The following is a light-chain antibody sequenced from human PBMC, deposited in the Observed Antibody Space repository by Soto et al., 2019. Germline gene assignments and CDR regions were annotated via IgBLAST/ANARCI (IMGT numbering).Light chain of an antibody. J-gene: IGKJ4*01. CDR1: GVISSA. CDR2: DAT. V-gene: IGKV1D-13*01. Sequence: AIRLSQSPSSLSASVGDRVTITCRASGVISSAVALYQQKPGKAPKLLIYDATRVESGVPSRCSGGGAGTDFTLTISSLHPEDFATYYCQQFNNDPLTFGGGTKVDIK. CDR3: QQFNNDPLT.